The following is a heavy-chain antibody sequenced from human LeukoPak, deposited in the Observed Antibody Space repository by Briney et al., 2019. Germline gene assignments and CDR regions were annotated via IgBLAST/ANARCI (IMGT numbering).Heavy chain of an antibody. J-gene: IGHJ6*04. CDR3: ARGGPAGCTDV. D-gene: IGHD2-2*01. V-gene: IGHV4-59*01. Sequence: SETLSLTCTVSGGSISSYYWSWIRRPPGKGLEWIGYIYYSGSTNYNPSLKSRVTISVDTSKNQFSLKLSSVTAADTAVYYCARGGPAGCTDVWGKGTTVTFSS. CDR1: GGSISSYY. CDR2: IYYSGST.